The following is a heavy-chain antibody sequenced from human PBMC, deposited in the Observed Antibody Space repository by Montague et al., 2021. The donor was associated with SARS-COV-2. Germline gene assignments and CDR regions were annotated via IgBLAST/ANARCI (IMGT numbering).Heavy chain of an antibody. J-gene: IGHJ3*02. CDR1: GGSISRYS. D-gene: IGHD6-13*01. CDR3: ARVGRGSSWYEVAFDI. V-gene: IGHV4-59*01. Sequence: SETLSLTCTVSGGSISRYSWTWIRQPPGKGLEWIGYTYNSGSTNYNPSLTSRVTISVDTSKNQSSLKLSSVAAADTAVYYCARVGRGSSWYEVAFDIWGQGTMVSVSS. CDR2: TYNSGST.